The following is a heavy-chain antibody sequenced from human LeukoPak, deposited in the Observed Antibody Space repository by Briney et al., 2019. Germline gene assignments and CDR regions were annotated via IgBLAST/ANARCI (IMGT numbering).Heavy chain of an antibody. CDR2: ISGSGGST. D-gene: IGHD6-13*01. CDR1: GFTFSSYA. Sequence: GGSLRLXCAASGFTFSSYAMSWVRQAPGKGLEWVSAISGSGGSTHYAVSVRGRFTISRDNSKNTLYLQMNSLRAQDTAVYYCAKSHLQIAAANFDYWGQGTLAAVSS. V-gene: IGHV3-23*01. CDR3: AKSHLQIAAANFDY. J-gene: IGHJ4*02.